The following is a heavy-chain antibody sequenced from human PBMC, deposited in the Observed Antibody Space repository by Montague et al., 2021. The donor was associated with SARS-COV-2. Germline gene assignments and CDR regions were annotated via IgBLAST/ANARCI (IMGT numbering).Heavy chain of an antibody. D-gene: IGHD3-22*01. CDR3: ASEVGIGWLLYFDN. V-gene: IGHV4-61*02. CDR2: ADTSGIT. J-gene: IGHJ4*02. CDR1: GGSISSGTYY. Sequence: TLSLTCTVSGGSISSGTYYWSWVRQPAGKGLEWIGRADTSGITTYNPSLGSRITISIDTSANQFSLNLRSVTAADTAVYFCASEVGIGWLLYFDNWGQGTLVAVSS.